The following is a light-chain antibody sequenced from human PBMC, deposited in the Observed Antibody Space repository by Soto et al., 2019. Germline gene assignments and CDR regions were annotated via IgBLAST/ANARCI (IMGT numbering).Light chain of an antibody. Sequence: QSVLTQPPSVSGAPGQRVTISCTGTNSNIGAVYEVHWYQQFPGTDPQLLISNNANRPSGLPDRFSGYRSGTSASLAITGLQSEDDADYYCQAFDSSLNCPILGVGTKLTVL. V-gene: IGLV1-40*01. J-gene: IGLJ2*01. CDR3: QAFDSSLNCPI. CDR1: NSNIGAVYE. CDR2: NNA.